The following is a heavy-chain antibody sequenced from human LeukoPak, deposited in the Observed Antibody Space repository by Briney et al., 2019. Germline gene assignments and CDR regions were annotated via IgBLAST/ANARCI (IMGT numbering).Heavy chain of an antibody. V-gene: IGHV1-2*02. Sequence: ASVKVSCKASGYTFTGYYIHWVRQAPGQGLEWMGWINPYSGGTNDAQKFQGRVTMTTDTSISTAYMELNRLRSDDTAVYYCARGGWSGYSYGSEPEKYFDYWGQGTLVTVSS. J-gene: IGHJ4*02. CDR1: GYTFTGYY. CDR3: ARGGWSGYSYGSEPEKYFDY. CDR2: INPYSGGT. D-gene: IGHD5-18*01.